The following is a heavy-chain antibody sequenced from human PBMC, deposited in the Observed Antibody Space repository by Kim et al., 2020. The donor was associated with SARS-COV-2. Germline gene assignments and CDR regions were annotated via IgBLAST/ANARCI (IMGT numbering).Heavy chain of an antibody. CDR2: ISGSGGST. J-gene: IGHJ2*01. CDR1: GFTFSSYA. Sequence: GGSLRLSCAASGFTFSSYAMSWVRQAPGKGLEWVSAISGSGGSTYYADSVKGRFTISRDNSKNTLYLQMNSLRAEDTAVYYCASLLLWFGEFSHDIPPPDWYFDLWGRGTLVTVSS. V-gene: IGHV3-23*01. CDR3: ASLLLWFGEFSHDIPPPDWYFDL. D-gene: IGHD3-10*01.